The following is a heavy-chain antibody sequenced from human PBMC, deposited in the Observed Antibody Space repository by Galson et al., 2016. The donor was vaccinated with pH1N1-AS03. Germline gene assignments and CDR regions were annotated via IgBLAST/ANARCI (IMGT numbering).Heavy chain of an antibody. D-gene: IGHD3-10*01. Sequence: SLRLSCAASGFDFHSYSMHWVRQAPGKGLEWGAVIAKDGTTKFDADFVKGRFTISRDNSRNTLYLEMSRLTPEDTAVYYCAREGTGIVRSYRGSLDSWGQGTLVTVTS. CDR2: IAKDGTTK. J-gene: IGHJ4*02. CDR3: AREGTGIVRSYRGSLDS. V-gene: IGHV3-30-3*01. CDR1: GFDFHSYS.